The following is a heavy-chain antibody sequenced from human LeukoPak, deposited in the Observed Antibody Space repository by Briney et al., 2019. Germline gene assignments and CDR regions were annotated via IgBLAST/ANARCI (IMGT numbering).Heavy chain of an antibody. CDR1: GFPFRKYW. D-gene: IGHD4-17*01. J-gene: IGHJ4*02. V-gene: IGHV3-74*01. CDR3: PREITTNGGRYFDY. CDR2: ITIYGSST. Sequence: GGSLRLSCAPSGFPFRKYWMHGLPHATGKGLVEVPRITIYGSSTNNADSVKRRFTISRDNAKNTLYLQINSLRAEAMAVYYCPREITTNGGRYFDYWGQGTLVTVSP.